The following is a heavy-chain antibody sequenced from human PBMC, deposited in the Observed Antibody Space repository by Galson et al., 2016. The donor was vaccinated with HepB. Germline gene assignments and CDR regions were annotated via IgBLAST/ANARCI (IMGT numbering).Heavy chain of an antibody. CDR1: GGTFSSYA. CDR2: IIPIFAAA. V-gene: IGHV1-69*13. J-gene: IGHJ4*02. D-gene: IGHD1-1*01. CDR3: ATVLQLNRHDPLDS. Sequence: SVKVSCKASGGTFSSYAISWVRQAPGQGLEWMGGIIPIFAAANYAQKFLGRVTITADESTTTAYMELNNLRTEDTAVYYCATVLQLNRHDPLDSWGQGTLVTVSS.